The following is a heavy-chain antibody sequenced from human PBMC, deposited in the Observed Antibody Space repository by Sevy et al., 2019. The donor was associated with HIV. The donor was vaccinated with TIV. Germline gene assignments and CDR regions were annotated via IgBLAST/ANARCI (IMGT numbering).Heavy chain of an antibody. CDR1: GFTFDDYA. V-gene: IGHV3-9*03. CDR2: IGWNSGSI. D-gene: IGHD2-2*01. Sequence: GGSLRLSCAASGFTFDDYAMHWVRQAPGKGLEWVSGIGWNSGSIGYLDSVKGRFTISRDKAKKSLYLQMNSLRVEDMALYYCTKGYCSSTSCPIDFWGQGSLVTVSS. J-gene: IGHJ4*02. CDR3: TKGYCSSTSCPIDF.